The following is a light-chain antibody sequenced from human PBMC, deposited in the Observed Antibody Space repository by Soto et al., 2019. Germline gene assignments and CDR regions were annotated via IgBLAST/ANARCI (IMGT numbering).Light chain of an antibody. J-gene: IGKJ4*01. CDR3: QQYNSCPLT. CDR2: AAS. CDR1: QGISGY. Sequence: AIGVSQSPSSVSAYPCARVTITCRASQGISGYLAWYQQKPGKAPKLLIYAASTLQSGVPSRFSGIGSGTDFTLTISSLQPEDFATYYCQQYNSCPLTFGEGTKVDI. V-gene: IGKV1-8*01.